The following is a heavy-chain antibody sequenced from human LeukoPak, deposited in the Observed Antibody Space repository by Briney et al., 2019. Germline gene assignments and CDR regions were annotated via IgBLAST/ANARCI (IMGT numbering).Heavy chain of an antibody. Sequence: PSETLSLTCAVYGGSFSGYYWSWIRQPPGKGLEWIGEINHSGSTYYNPSLKSRVTISVDTSKNQFSLKLSSVTAADTAVYYCARVLRYLSAFDYWGQGTLVTVSS. J-gene: IGHJ4*02. V-gene: IGHV4-34*01. CDR1: GGSFSGYY. CDR2: INHSGST. D-gene: IGHD3-9*01. CDR3: ARVLRYLSAFDY.